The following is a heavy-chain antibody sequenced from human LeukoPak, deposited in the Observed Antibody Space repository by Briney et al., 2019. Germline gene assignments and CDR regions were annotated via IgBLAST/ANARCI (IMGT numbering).Heavy chain of an antibody. D-gene: IGHD1-20*01. CDR2: IIPIFGTA. V-gene: IGHV1-69*13. Sequence: ASVKVSCKASGDTFSSYAISWVRQAPGQGLEWMGGIIPIFGTANYAQKFQGRVTITADESTSTAYMELSSLRSEDTAVYYCATPRGSYNWNDFDYWGQGTLVTVSS. CDR1: GDTFSSYA. J-gene: IGHJ4*02. CDR3: ATPRGSYNWNDFDY.